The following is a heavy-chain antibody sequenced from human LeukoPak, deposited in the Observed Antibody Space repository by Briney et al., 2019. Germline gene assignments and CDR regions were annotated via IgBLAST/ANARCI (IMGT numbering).Heavy chain of an antibody. D-gene: IGHD1-14*01. V-gene: IGHV3-23*01. CDR2: LSGSGDGQ. J-gene: IGHJ5*02. Sequence: GGSLRLSCSASGFTFTNYGMSWVRQTPGKGLEWVSGLSGSGDGQFYADSVEGRFTISRDIFNNIWYLQMNSLRAEDTAVYYCAKGCQCPSGLSSWFDPRGQGTLVAVSS. CDR1: GFTFTNYG. CDR3: AKGCQCPSGLSSWFDP.